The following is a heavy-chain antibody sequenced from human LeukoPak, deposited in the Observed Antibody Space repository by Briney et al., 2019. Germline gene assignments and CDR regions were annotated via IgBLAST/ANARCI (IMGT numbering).Heavy chain of an antibody. V-gene: IGHV4-61*02. D-gene: IGHD3-22*01. Sequence: SETLSLTCTVSGGSISSGSYYWSWIRQPAGKGLEWIGRIYTSGSTNYNPSLKSRVTISVDTSKNQFSLKLSSVTAADTAVYYCARASFFRYYDSSGYYPYCFDYWGQGTLVTVSS. J-gene: IGHJ4*02. CDR2: IYTSGST. CDR3: ARASFFRYYDSSGYYPYCFDY. CDR1: GGSISSGSYY.